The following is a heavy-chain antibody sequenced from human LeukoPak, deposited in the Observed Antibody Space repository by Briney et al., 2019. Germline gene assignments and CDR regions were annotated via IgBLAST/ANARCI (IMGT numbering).Heavy chain of an antibody. CDR1: GDSVSSNSAA. Sequence: SQTLSLTCAISGDSVSSNSAAWNWIRQSPSRGLEWLGRTYYRSKWYNDYAVSVKSRITINPDTSKNQFSLKLSSVTAADTAVYYCAGTPPYSSSWWGGHYYYYMDVWGKGTTVTISS. D-gene: IGHD6-13*01. CDR2: TYYRSKWYN. CDR3: AGTPPYSSSWWGGHYYYYMDV. V-gene: IGHV6-1*01. J-gene: IGHJ6*03.